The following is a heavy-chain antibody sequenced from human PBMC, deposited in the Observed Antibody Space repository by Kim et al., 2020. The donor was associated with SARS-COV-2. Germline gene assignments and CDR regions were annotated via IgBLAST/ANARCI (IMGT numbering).Heavy chain of an antibody. CDR1: GYTFTGYY. J-gene: IGHJ6*02. V-gene: IGHV1-2*02. CDR3: ARALTVTTFGAHYYYGMDV. CDR2: INPNSGST. Sequence: ASVKVSCKTSGYTFTGYYMHWVRQAPGQGLEWMAWINPNSGSTNYAQNFQGRVTMTRDTSISTAYMELSSLGSDDTAVYYCARALTVTTFGAHYYYGMDVWGQGTPVTVSS. D-gene: IGHD4-4*01.